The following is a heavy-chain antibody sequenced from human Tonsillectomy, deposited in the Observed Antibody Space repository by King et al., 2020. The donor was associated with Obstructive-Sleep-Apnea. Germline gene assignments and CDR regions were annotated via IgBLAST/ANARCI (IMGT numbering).Heavy chain of an antibody. V-gene: IGHV3-66*01. D-gene: IGHD1-14*01. J-gene: IGHJ4*02. CDR1: GFTVSTNY. CDR3: ARDALGNQPQDS. Sequence: VQLVESGGALVQPGGSLRLSCAASGFTVSTNYMSWVRQAPGKGLEWVSVIYSGGSTYYADSMKGRFTISRDNSKNTLYLQMNSLRARETAVYYCARDALGNQPQDSWGQGTLVTVSS. CDR2: IYSGGST.